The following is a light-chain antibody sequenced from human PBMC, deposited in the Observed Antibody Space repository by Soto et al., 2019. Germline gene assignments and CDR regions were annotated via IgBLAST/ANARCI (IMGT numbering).Light chain of an antibody. CDR1: QSIANY. J-gene: IGKJ2*01. Sequence: DIQMTQSPSSLSASVGDRVTITCRASQSIANYLNWYQQKPGKSPKLLIYSASSLQSGVPSRFSGSGSGTDFTLTISSLQPEDFATYYCHQSDNSPYTFGQGTKLEIK. CDR3: HQSDNSPYT. CDR2: SAS. V-gene: IGKV1-39*01.